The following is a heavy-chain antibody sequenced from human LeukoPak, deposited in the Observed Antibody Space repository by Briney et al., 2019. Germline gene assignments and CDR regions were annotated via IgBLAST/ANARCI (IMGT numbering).Heavy chain of an antibody. Sequence: SGPTLVNPTQTLTLTCTFSGFSLSTTHMAVGWIRQPPGKALEWLALIYWDDDTRYSPSLKNRLAITKDTSKNQVVLTMTNMDPVDTATYYCAHFRLTIFDSWGQGTLVTVFS. CDR3: AHFRLTIFDS. CDR2: IYWDDDT. CDR1: GFSLSTTHMA. D-gene: IGHD3-3*01. V-gene: IGHV2-5*02. J-gene: IGHJ4*02.